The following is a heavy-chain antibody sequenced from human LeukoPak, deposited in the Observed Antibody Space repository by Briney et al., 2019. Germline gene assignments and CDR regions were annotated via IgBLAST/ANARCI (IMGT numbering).Heavy chain of an antibody. D-gene: IGHD3-9*01. CDR3: AKDGRYFDWFDY. V-gene: IGHV3-9*01. Sequence: GGSLRLSCAASGFIFDDYAMHWVRQAPGKGLEWVSGISWNSNNIVYADSVKGRFTISRDNAKNSPYLQMNSLRPEDTALYYCAKDGRYFDWFDYWGQGTLVTVSS. CDR2: ISWNSNNI. J-gene: IGHJ4*02. CDR1: GFIFDDYA.